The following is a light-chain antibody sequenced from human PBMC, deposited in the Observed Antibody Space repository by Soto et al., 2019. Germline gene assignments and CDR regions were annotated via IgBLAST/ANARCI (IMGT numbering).Light chain of an antibody. J-gene: IGKJ4*01. Sequence: DIVITQSPLSLPVTPGEPASISFRSIQSLLHSNGYTYLDWYLQKPGQSPQLLIYLGSNRASGVPERFSGSGYGTDFTLQISRVEAEDVGVYYCMQALQTPSFGGGTKVDIK. CDR2: LGS. V-gene: IGKV2-28*01. CDR3: MQALQTPS. CDR1: QSLLHSNGYTY.